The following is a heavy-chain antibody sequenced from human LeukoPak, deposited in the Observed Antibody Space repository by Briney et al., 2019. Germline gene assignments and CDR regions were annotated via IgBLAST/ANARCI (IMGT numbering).Heavy chain of an antibody. D-gene: IGHD4-23*01. V-gene: IGHV3-48*02. J-gene: IGHJ4*02. CDR3: ARDDYGSNFGTHYFDY. CDR1: GFTFSSYS. Sequence: GGSLRLSCAASGFTFSSYSMNWVRQAPGKGLEWVSYISSSSSTIYYADSVKGRFTISRDNAKNSLYLQMNSLRDEDTAVYYCARDDYGSNFGTHYFDYWGQGTLVTVSS. CDR2: ISSSSSTI.